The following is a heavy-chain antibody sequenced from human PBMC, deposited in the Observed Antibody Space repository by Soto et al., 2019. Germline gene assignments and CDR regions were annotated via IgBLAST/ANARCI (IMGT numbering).Heavy chain of an antibody. CDR2: IYYSGST. Sequence: SETLSLTCTVSGGSISSYYWSWIRQPPGKGLEWIGYIYYSGSTNYNPSLKSRVTISVDTSKNQFSLKLSSVTAADTAVHYCARDSSSGWYGLDYWGQGTLVTVSS. CDR3: ARDSSSGWYGLDY. V-gene: IGHV4-59*01. D-gene: IGHD6-19*01. CDR1: GGSISSYY. J-gene: IGHJ4*02.